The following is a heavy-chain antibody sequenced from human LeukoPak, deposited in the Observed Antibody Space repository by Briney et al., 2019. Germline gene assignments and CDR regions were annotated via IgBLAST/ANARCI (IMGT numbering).Heavy chain of an antibody. D-gene: IGHD4-11*01. J-gene: IGHJ3*02. CDR3: AKDRNSADAFDI. V-gene: IGHV3-23*01. CDR2: ISGSGGYT. Sequence: GGSLRLSCAASGFTFSSMTWVRQAPGKGLEWVSTISGSGGYTYYADSVKGRFAISRDNSNNTLYLQMNSLRAEDTAVYYCAKDRNSADAFDIWGQGTMVTVSS. CDR1: GFTFSS.